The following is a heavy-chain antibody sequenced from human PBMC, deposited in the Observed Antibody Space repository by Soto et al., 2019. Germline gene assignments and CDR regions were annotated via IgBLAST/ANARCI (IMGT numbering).Heavy chain of an antibody. CDR2: IFHTGSS. J-gene: IGHJ4*01. V-gene: IGHV4-59*01. CDR1: WDSFSRYY. Sequence: XESLSLTCTVCWDSFSRYYWSWIRQPPGKGLEWIGYIFHTGSSVSNPSLKSRVTMSVDMSKKEFSLKLTSVTAADTALYYCARTTTLENYFDYWAHRTLVTVPS. CDR3: ARTTTLENYFDY. D-gene: IGHD1-1*01.